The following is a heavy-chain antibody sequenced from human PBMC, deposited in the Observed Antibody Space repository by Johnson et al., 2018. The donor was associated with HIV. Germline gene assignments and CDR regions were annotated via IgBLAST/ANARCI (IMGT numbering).Heavy chain of an antibody. CDR3: ASRTKYKSRPKYGSGSSAFDI. Sequence: VQLVESGGGLIQPGGSLRLSCAASGFTVSDKYISWVHQAPGKGLEWVSVIYRGDRAYYADSVKGRFMISRDSSKNTLYLQMNSLRAEDTAVYYCASRTKYKSRPKYGSGSSAFDIWGQGTMVTVSS. J-gene: IGHJ3*02. CDR1: GFTVSDKY. D-gene: IGHD3-10*01. CDR2: IYRGDRA. V-gene: IGHV3-53*01.